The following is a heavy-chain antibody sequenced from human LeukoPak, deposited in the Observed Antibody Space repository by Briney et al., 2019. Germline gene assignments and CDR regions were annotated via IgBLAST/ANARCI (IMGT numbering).Heavy chain of an antibody. V-gene: IGHV1-69*06. CDR2: IIPIFGAA. CDR1: GYTFTSYG. J-gene: IGHJ4*02. CDR3: ARSGMVRGVIPFDY. Sequence: SVKVSCKASGYTFTSYGISWVRQAPGQGLEWMGGIIPIFGAANYAQKFQGRVTITADKSTSTAYMELSSLRSEDTAVYYCARSGMVRGVIPFDYWGQGTLVTVSS. D-gene: IGHD3-10*01.